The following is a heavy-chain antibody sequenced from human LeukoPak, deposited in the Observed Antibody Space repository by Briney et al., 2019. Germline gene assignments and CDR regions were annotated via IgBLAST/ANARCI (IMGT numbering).Heavy chain of an antibody. Sequence: ASVKVSCKASGYTFTSYDINWVRQATGQGLEWMGWMNPNSGNTGYAQKFQGRVTMTRNTSISTAYMELSSLRSEDTAVYYCARLTGITMVRGVIRVYYYGMDVWGQGTTVTVSS. J-gene: IGHJ6*02. CDR1: GYTFTSYD. CDR2: MNPNSGNT. CDR3: ARLTGITMVRGVIRVYYYGMDV. D-gene: IGHD3-10*01. V-gene: IGHV1-8*01.